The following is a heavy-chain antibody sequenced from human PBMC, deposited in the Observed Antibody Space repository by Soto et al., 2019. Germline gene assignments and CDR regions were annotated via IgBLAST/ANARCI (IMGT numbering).Heavy chain of an antibody. CDR3: ARALDFWSAYFDY. CDR1: GFTFSSYG. Sequence: GGSLRLSCAASGFTFSSYGMHWVRQAPGKGLEWVAIISYDESYKYYADSVKGRFTISRDNSKNTLYLQMNSLRTEDTAVYYCARALDFWSAYFDYWGQGSLVTVSS. J-gene: IGHJ4*02. D-gene: IGHD3-3*01. CDR2: ISYDESYK. V-gene: IGHV3-30*03.